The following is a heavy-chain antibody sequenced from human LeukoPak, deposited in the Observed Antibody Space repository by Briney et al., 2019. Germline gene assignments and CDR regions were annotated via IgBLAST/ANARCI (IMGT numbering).Heavy chain of an antibody. CDR1: GYTFTGYY. Sequence: ASVKVSCKASGYTFTGYYMHWVRQAPGQGLEWMGWINPNSGGTNYAQKFQGRVTMTRDTSISTAYMELSRLRSDDTAVYYCARRGCSSTSCYKYYYGMDVWGQGTMVTVSS. D-gene: IGHD2-2*01. CDR3: ARRGCSSTSCYKYYYGMDV. J-gene: IGHJ6*02. CDR2: INPNSGGT. V-gene: IGHV1-2*02.